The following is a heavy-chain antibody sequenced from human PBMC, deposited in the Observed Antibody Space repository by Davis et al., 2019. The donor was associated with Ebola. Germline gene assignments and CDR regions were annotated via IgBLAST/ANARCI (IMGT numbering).Heavy chain of an antibody. CDR2: IKPDGSEI. CDR3: LAATTTSAY. Sequence: GESLKISCAASGFTFNNYWMNWVRQAPGKGLEWVANIKPDGSEIRYVDSVKGRFTVSRDNAENSLSLQMNSLRADDTAVYYCLAATTTSAYWGQGTLVTVSS. CDR1: GFTFNNYW. D-gene: IGHD5-24*01. J-gene: IGHJ4*02. V-gene: IGHV3-7*03.